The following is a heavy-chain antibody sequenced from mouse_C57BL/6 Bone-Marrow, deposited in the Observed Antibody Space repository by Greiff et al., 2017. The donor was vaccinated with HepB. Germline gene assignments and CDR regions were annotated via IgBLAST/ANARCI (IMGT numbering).Heavy chain of an antibody. CDR3: ARDRYVYFDY. Sequence: QVQLQQPGAELVQPGASVKLSCKASGYTFTSYWMHWVKQRPGQGLEWIGMIHPNSGSTNYNEKFKSKAKLTVDKSSSTAYMQLSSLTSEDSAVYYCARDRYVYFDYWGQGTTLTVSS. J-gene: IGHJ2*01. CDR2: IHPNSGST. CDR1: GYTFTSYW. V-gene: IGHV1-64*01.